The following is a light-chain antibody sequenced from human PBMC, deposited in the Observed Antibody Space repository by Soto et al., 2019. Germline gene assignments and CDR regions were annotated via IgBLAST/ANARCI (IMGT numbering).Light chain of an antibody. CDR1: SSDVGGYDY. J-gene: IGLJ1*01. CDR3: SSYTTSSSYV. CDR2: EVS. V-gene: IGLV2-14*01. Sequence: QSLLTQPASVSGSPGQSITMSCPGTSSDVGGYDYVSWYQQHPGEVPKLIIFEVSSRPAWMSNRFSASKSGNTASLTISGLQAEDEADYYCSSYTTSSSYVFGTGTKVTVL.